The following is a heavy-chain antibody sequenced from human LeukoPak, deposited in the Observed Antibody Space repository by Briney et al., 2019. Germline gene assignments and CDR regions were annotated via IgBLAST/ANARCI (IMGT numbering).Heavy chain of an antibody. Sequence: SETLSLTCTVSGGSISSYYWSWLRQPPGKGLEWIGYIYYSGSTNYNPSLKSRVTISVDTSKNQFSLKLSSVTAADAAVYYCARDKGTVTPRLIFYGMDVWGQGTTVTVSS. J-gene: IGHJ6*02. V-gene: IGHV4-59*01. CDR3: ARDKGTVTPRLIFYGMDV. CDR1: GGSISSYY. D-gene: IGHD4-17*01. CDR2: IYYSGST.